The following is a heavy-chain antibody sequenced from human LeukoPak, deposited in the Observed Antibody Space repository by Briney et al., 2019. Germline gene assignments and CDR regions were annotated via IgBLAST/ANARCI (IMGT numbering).Heavy chain of an antibody. CDR3: AKDKGSGTYPPY. CDR2: ISGSGGST. CDR1: GFTFSSFA. V-gene: IGHV3-23*01. D-gene: IGHD1-26*01. Sequence: PGGSLRLSCAASGFTFSSFAMSWVRQAPGKGLEWVSGISGSGGSTYYADSVKGRFTISRDNSNNRLYLQMNSLRTDDTAVYYCAKDKGSGTYPPYWGQGTLVTVSS. J-gene: IGHJ4*02.